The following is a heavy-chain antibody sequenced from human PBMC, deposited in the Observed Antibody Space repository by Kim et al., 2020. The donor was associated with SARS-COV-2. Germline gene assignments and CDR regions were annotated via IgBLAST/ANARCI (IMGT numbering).Heavy chain of an antibody. D-gene: IGHD2-2*01. V-gene: IGHV3-23*01. CDR3: AKGVSNSIPIYFDS. J-gene: IGHJ4*02. CDR1: GFTFSSYS. Sequence: GGSLRLSCLASGFTFSSYSMSWVRQAPGKGLEWVSTIRGDDTTAYADSVKGRFSISRDISKNTLYLQMNSLRADDTAVYDCAKGVSNSIPIYFDSWGQG. CDR2: IRGDDTT.